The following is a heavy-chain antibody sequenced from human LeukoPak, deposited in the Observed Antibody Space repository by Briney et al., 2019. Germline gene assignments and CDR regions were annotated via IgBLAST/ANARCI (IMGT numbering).Heavy chain of an antibody. CDR1: GFTFSSYA. CDR3: ARGPKVRGVLYYFDY. J-gene: IGHJ4*02. V-gene: IGHV3-64*01. D-gene: IGHD3-10*01. Sequence: PGGSLRLSCAASGFTFSSYAMHWVRQAPGKGLEYVSAISSNGGSTYYANSVKGRFTISRDNSKNTLYLQMGSLRAEDMAVYYCARGPKVRGVLYYFDYWGQGTLVTVSS. CDR2: ISSNGGST.